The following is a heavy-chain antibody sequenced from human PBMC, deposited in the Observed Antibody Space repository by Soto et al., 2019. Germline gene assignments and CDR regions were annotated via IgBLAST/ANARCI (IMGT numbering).Heavy chain of an antibody. D-gene: IGHD3-10*01. Sequence: PGGSLRLSCAASGFTFSSYEMNWVRQAPGKGLEWVSYISSSGSTIYYADSVKGRFTISRDNAKNSLYLQMNSLRAEDTAVYYCARDLNYYGSRYYYYGMDVWGQGTTVTVSS. CDR2: ISSSGSTI. V-gene: IGHV3-48*03. CDR1: GFTFSSYE. J-gene: IGHJ6*02. CDR3: ARDLNYYGSRYYYYGMDV.